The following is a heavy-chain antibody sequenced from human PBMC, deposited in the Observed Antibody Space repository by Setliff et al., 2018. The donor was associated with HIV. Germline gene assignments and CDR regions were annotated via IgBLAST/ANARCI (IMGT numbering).Heavy chain of an antibody. Sequence: PSETLSLTCSVSGGPVSPFSWTWVRQSPGKGLEWIGYLYISGNTDYNPSLRGRVTISRDTSKNEFSLILSSVTAADAGVYFCARVIKSALLNWGRGTMVTVPQ. CDR3: ARVIKSALLN. J-gene: IGHJ4*02. CDR2: LYISGNT. CDR1: GGPVSPFS. V-gene: IGHV4-59*02.